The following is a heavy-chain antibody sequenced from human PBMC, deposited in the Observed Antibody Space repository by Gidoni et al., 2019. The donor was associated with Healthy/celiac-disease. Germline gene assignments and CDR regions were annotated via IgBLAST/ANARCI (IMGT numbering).Heavy chain of an antibody. J-gene: IGHJ5*02. D-gene: IGHD3-22*01. CDR3: ARVPDTDYYDSSGYYRYNWFDP. CDR2: ISPIFGTA. Sequence: QVQLVQSGAEVKKPGASVKVSCKASGGTFSSYAISWVRQAPGQGLEWMGGISPIFGTANYAQKFQGRVTITAYKSTSTAYMELSSLRSEDTAVYYCARVPDTDYYDSSGYYRYNWFDPWGQGTLVTVSS. V-gene: IGHV1-69*06. CDR1: GGTFSSYA.